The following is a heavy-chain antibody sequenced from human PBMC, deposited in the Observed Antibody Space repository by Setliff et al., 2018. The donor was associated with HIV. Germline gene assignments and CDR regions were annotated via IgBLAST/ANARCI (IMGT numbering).Heavy chain of an antibody. V-gene: IGHV4-4*07. J-gene: IGHJ2*01. CDR2: VYASAYS. D-gene: IGHD3-10*01. CDR1: GDSIGDYY. Sequence: SETLSPTCTVSGDSIGDYYWNWIRQPAGKGLEWIGRVYASAYSNYNPSLKSRVTMSVDTSQNQFSLKLRSVNAAATAVYYCARDWVTRSNYYGSGSPWYFDFWGRGILVTVSS. CDR3: ARDWVTRSNYYGSGSPWYFDF.